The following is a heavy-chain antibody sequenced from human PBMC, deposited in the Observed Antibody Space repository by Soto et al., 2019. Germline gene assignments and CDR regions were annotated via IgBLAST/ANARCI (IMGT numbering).Heavy chain of an antibody. Sequence: PSVTLSLTGPVSGGSISSYDWILIRKPPGKGLEWIGYIYYSGSTNYNPSLKSRVTISVDTSKNQFSLKLSSVTAADTAVYYCAREVADDSSGYWDYWGQGTLVTVSS. CDR3: AREVADDSSGYWDY. CDR1: GGSISSYD. J-gene: IGHJ4*02. D-gene: IGHD3-22*01. CDR2: IYYSGST. V-gene: IGHV4-59*01.